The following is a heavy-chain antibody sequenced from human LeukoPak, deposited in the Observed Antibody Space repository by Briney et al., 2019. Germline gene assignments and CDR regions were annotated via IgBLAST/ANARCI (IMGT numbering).Heavy chain of an antibody. CDR2: LRSKANSYAT. CDR3: TSTLLGYCTNGVCYTFY. D-gene: IGHD2-8*01. Sequence: GGSLRLSCAASGFTFSGSAMHWVRQASGKGLEWVGRLRSKANSYATAYAASVKGRFTISRDDSKNTAYLQMNSLKTEDTAVYYCTSTLLGYCTNGVCYTFYWGQGTLVTVSS. CDR1: GFTFSGSA. V-gene: IGHV3-73*01. J-gene: IGHJ4*02.